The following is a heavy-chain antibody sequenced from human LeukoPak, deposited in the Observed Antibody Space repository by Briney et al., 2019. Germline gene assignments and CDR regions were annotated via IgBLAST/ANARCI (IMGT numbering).Heavy chain of an antibody. D-gene: IGHD3-3*01. J-gene: IGHJ4*02. Sequence: SETLSLTCTVSGGSISSSSYYWGWIRQPPGKGLEWIGSIYYSGSTYYNPSLKSRVTISVDTSKNQFSLKLSSVTVADTAVYYCAGLYGDVLEYYFDYWGQGTLVTVSS. V-gene: IGHV4-39*01. CDR2: IYYSGST. CDR3: AGLYGDVLEYYFDY. CDR1: GGSISSSSYY.